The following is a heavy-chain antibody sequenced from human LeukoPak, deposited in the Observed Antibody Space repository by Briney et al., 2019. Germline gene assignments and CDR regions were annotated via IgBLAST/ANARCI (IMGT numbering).Heavy chain of an antibody. CDR2: IYHSGST. D-gene: IGHD3-16*02. J-gene: IGHJ4*02. CDR1: GGSISSGGYY. V-gene: IGHV4-30-2*05. Sequence: SETLSLTCTVSGGSISSGGYYWSWIRQPPGKGLEWIGYIYHSGSTYYNPSLKSRVTISVDTSKNQFSLKLSSVTAADTAVYYCARSIMITFGGVIHSSFDYWGQGTLVTVSS. CDR3: ARSIMITFGGVIHSSFDY.